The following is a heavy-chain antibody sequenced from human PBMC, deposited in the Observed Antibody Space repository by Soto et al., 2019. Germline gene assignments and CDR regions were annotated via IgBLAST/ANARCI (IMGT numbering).Heavy chain of an antibody. CDR2: INHSGST. CDR1: DDSSSNYK. Sequence: SETLSLTCTVSDDSSSNYKWSWIRQPPGRRLEWIGYINHSGSTNYNPSLKSRVTISVDTSKNQFSLKLSSVTAADTAVYYCARGRMITFGGVIVIWSGWSAAFDIWGQGTMVTVSS. V-gene: IGHV4-59*12. D-gene: IGHD3-16*02. J-gene: IGHJ3*02. CDR3: ARGRMITFGGVIVIWSGWSAAFDI.